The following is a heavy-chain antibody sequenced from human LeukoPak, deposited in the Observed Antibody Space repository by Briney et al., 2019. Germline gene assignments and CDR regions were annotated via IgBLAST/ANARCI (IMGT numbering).Heavy chain of an antibody. CDR3: ANGRYSSRSFDY. CDR1: GFTFSDYI. Sequence: GGSLRLSCAASGFTFSDYILDWVRQAPGKGLEWVSAISGDASYTYYADSVKGRFTISRDNSQKMLYLQMSSLRAEDTAVYYCANGRYSSRSFDYWGQGTLVTVSS. V-gene: IGHV3-23*01. D-gene: IGHD6-19*01. J-gene: IGHJ4*02. CDR2: ISGDASYT.